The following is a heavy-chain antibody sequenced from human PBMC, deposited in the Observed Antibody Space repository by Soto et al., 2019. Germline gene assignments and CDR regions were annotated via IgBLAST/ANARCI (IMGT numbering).Heavy chain of an antibody. CDR3: ARNGTYGSSRSHYSGMDV. J-gene: IGHJ6*02. V-gene: IGHV1-69*13. CDR2: IVPMLGTP. D-gene: IGHD3-10*01. CDR1: GGTFDKFI. Sequence: ASVKVSCKASGGTFDKFIMNWVRQTPGRGLEWMGGIVPMLGTPTYAEKFKGRVRISATGSATTTYMEVTSLRSEDTAIYYCARNGTYGSSRSHYSGMDVWGQGTTVTVAS.